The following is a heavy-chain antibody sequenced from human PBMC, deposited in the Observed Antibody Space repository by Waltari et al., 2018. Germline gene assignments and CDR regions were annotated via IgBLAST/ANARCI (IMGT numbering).Heavy chain of an antibody. J-gene: IGHJ4*02. CDR2: IKSKTDGGAT. V-gene: IGHV3-15*01. Sequence: EVQLVESGGGLVKPGGSLRLSCAASGFTFSNAWMSWVRQAPGKGLEWVGRIKSKTDGGATDYAAPVKGRFTISRDDSKNTLYLQMNSLKTEDTAVYYCTTDGSWYELGSGYWGQGTLVTVSS. CDR3: TTDGSWYELGSGY. CDR1: GFTFSNAW. D-gene: IGHD6-13*01.